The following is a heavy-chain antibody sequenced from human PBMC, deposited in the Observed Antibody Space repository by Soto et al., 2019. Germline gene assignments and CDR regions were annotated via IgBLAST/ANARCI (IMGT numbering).Heavy chain of an antibody. D-gene: IGHD1-26*01. CDR3: ARQRGSHAIDAFDI. CDR2: MDPGDSYT. Sequence: EVQLVQSGAEVKKPGESLRISCKGSGYSFTTFWISWVRQMPGKGLEWMGRMDPGDSYTNYSPSFEGHVTISTDKSISTAYLQWSSLKASDTAMYYCARQRGSHAIDAFDIWGQGTMVTVSS. CDR1: GYSFTTFW. J-gene: IGHJ3*02. V-gene: IGHV5-10-1*01.